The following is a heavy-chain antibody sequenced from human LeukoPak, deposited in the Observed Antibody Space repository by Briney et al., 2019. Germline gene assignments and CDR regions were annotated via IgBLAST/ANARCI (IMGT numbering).Heavy chain of an antibody. D-gene: IGHD2-2*01. CDR1: GGTFSSYT. Sequence: SVKVSCKASGGTFSSYTISWVRQAPGQGLEWMGRIIPILGIANYAQKFQGRVTITADKSTSTAYMELSSLRSEDTAVYYCAKDDGDIVVVPAAMGYWGQGTLVTVSS. V-gene: IGHV1-69*04. J-gene: IGHJ4*02. CDR3: AKDDGDIVVVPAAMGY. CDR2: IIPILGIA.